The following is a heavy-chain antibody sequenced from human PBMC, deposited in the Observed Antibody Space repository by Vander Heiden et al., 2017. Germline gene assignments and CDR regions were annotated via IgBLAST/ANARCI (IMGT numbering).Heavy chain of an antibody. CDR1: GFTLRTYA. J-gene: IGHJ6*02. V-gene: IGHV3-64D*06. D-gene: IGHD2-2*01. CDR2: ISSNGAMT. Sequence: EVHLEESGGGLVQPGGSLRLSCSGSGFTLRTYAVHWVRQAPGKGLEYVAVISSNGAMTEYADPVKGRFTISRDTSKDTLSLQMSSLRVEDTAVYYCVFGGPSHYPMDVWGQGTTVTAS. CDR3: VFGGPSHYPMDV.